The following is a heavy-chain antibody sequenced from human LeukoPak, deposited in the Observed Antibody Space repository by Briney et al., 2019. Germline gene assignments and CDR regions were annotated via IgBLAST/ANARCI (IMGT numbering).Heavy chain of an antibody. Sequence: PGGSLRLSCAASGFTFSSYAMSWVRQAPGKGLEWVSVIYSGGSTYYADSVKGRFTISRDNSKNTLYLQMNSLRAEDTAVYYCARDRYSGYVLDGMDVWGQGTTVTVSS. D-gene: IGHD5-12*01. J-gene: IGHJ6*02. CDR3: ARDRYSGYVLDGMDV. CDR1: GFTFSSYA. V-gene: IGHV3-66*01. CDR2: IYSGGST.